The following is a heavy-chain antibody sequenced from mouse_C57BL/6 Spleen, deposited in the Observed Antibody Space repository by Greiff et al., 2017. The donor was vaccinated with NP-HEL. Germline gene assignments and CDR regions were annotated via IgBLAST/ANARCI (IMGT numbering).Heavy chain of an antibody. CDR3: AREDGYPDY. J-gene: IGHJ2*01. CDR2: IHPNSGST. D-gene: IGHD2-3*01. CDR1: GYTFTSYW. Sequence: QVQLQQPGAELVKPGASVKLSCKASGYTFTSYWMHWVKQRPGQGLEWIGMIHPNSGSTNYNEKFKSKATLTVDNSSSTAYMQLSSLPSEDSAVYYCAREDGYPDYWGQGTTLTVSS. V-gene: IGHV1-64*01.